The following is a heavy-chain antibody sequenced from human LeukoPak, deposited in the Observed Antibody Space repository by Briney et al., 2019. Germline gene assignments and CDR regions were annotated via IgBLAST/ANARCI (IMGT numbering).Heavy chain of an antibody. V-gene: IGHV3-23*01. Sequence: GGSLRLSCAASGFTFSSYAMSWVRQAPGKGLEWVSAISGSGGSTYYADSVKGRFTISRDNSKNTLYLQMNSLRAEDTAVYYCAKVGYYDSSGYYGSEYYYFDYWGQGTLVTVSS. J-gene: IGHJ4*02. D-gene: IGHD3-22*01. CDR2: ISGSGGST. CDR1: GFTFSSYA. CDR3: AKVGYYDSSGYYGSEYYYFDY.